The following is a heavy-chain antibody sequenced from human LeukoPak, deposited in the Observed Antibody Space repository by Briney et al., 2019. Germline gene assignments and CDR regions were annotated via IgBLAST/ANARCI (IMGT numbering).Heavy chain of an antibody. J-gene: IGHJ5*02. V-gene: IGHV4-34*01. CDR3: ARGKSIAARSWFDP. CDR1: GGSFSGYY. D-gene: IGHD6-6*01. CDR2: INHSGST. Sequence: PSETLSLTCAVYGGSFSGYYWSWIRQPPGKGLEWIGEINHSGSTNYNPSLKSRVTISVDTSKNQFSLKLSSVTAADTAVYYCARGKSIAARSWFDPWGQGTLVTVSS.